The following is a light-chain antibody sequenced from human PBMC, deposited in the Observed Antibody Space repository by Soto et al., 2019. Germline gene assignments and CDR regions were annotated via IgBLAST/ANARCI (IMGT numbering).Light chain of an antibody. Sequence: QYALTQPRSVSGSPGQSVTISCTGTSRDVGGYNYVSWYQQHPGKAPKLMIYDVTKRPSGVPNRFSGSKSGNTASLTISGLQAEDEAAYYCCSYLGSYTWVFGGGTKLTVL. CDR3: CSYLGSYTWV. J-gene: IGLJ3*02. V-gene: IGLV2-11*01. CDR2: DVT. CDR1: SRDVGGYNY.